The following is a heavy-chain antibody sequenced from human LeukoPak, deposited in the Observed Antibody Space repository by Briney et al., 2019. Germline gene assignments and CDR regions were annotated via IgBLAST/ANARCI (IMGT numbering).Heavy chain of an antibody. J-gene: IGHJ4*02. D-gene: IGHD3-22*01. Sequence: GRSLRLSCAASGFTFSSYAMHWVRQAPGKGLEWVAVISYDGSNKYYADSVKGRFTISRDNSKNTLYLQMNSLRAEDTAVYYCARGRPRITKIVVVSPDYWGQGTLVTVSS. V-gene: IGHV3-30*04. CDR1: GFTFSSYA. CDR3: ARGRPRITKIVVVSPDY. CDR2: ISYDGSNK.